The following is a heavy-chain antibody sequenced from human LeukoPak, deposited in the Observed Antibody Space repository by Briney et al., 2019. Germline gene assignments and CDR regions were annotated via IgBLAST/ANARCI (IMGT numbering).Heavy chain of an antibody. V-gene: IGHV3-21*01. CDR2: ISSSSSYI. Sequence: GGSLRLSCAASAFTFSSYSMNWVRQAPGKGLEWVSSISSSSSYIYYADSVKGRFTISRDNAKNSLYLQMNSLRAEDTAVYYCARVSSWYGYMDVWGKGTTVTVSS. CDR3: ARVSSWYGYMDV. CDR1: AFTFSSYS. J-gene: IGHJ6*03. D-gene: IGHD6-13*01.